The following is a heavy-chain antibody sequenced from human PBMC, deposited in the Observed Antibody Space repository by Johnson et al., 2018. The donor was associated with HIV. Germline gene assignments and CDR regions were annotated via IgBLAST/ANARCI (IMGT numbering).Heavy chain of an antibody. CDR1: FFPFLLSS. Sequence: SLLLSFSSSFFPFLLSSLPLFLQSPFPFLYFFAFLSYDGSNKYYADSVKGRFTISRDNSKNTLYLQMNSLRAEDTAVYYCARAGPISHYAFDIWGQGTMVTVSS. V-gene: IGHV3-30*07. CDR3: ARAGPISHYAFDI. J-gene: IGHJ3*02. CDR2: LSYDGSNK.